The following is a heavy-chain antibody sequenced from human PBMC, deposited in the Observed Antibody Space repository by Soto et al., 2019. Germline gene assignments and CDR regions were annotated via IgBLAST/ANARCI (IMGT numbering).Heavy chain of an antibody. CDR3: TTGSVEGV. D-gene: IGHD2-15*01. V-gene: IGHV3-15*07. Sequence: EVQLVESGGGFIYPGGSLRLSCAAYGLTISNAWMNWVRQAPGKGLEWVGRIKTNTEGGTTDYAAAVKGRFTVSRDDSNNTLYLQMNSLKTEDTAVYYCTTGSVEGVWGQGTKVTVSS. CDR1: GLTISNAW. J-gene: IGHJ6*02. CDR2: IKTNTEGGTT.